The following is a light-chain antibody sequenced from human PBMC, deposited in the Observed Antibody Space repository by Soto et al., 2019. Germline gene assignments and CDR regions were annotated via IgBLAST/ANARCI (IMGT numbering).Light chain of an antibody. V-gene: IGKV1-39*01. CDR1: QTIMTY. CDR2: AAS. Sequence: DIQMTQSPSSLSASVGDEVNITCRASQTIMTYLNWYQLKPGKPPRLLIYAASSLQSGVPSRFSGSGSGTDFTLTISSLQPEDFATYSCQQSYNSPQTFGRGTKVEIK. J-gene: IGKJ1*01. CDR3: QQSYNSPQT.